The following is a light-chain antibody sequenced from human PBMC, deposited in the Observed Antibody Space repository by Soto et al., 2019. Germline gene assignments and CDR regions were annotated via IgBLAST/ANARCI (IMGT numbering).Light chain of an antibody. CDR3: SSFANTNNFV. CDR2: EVT. CDR1: SSDVGAYDY. Sequence: QSVLTQPPSASGSPGQPVTISCTGTSSDVGAYDYVSWYQQHPGEAPKLMIYEVTKRPSGVPDHFSGSKSANTASLTVSGLQAEDEADYYCSSFANTNNFVFGTGTKVTVL. V-gene: IGLV2-8*01. J-gene: IGLJ1*01.